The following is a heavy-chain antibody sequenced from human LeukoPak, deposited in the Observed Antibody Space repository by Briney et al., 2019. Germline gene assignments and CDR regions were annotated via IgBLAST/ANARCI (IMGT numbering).Heavy chain of an antibody. CDR2: IYYSGST. V-gene: IGHV4-39*07. Sequence: SETLSLTCTVSGGSISSSSYYWGWLRQPPGKGLEWIGSIYYSGSTYYNPSLKSRVTISVDTSKNQFSLKLSSVTAADTAVYYCAKNIIRTRIAAAGTLWFDPWGQGTLVTVSS. CDR1: GGSISSSSYY. J-gene: IGHJ5*02. CDR3: AKNIIRTRIAAAGTLWFDP. D-gene: IGHD6-13*01.